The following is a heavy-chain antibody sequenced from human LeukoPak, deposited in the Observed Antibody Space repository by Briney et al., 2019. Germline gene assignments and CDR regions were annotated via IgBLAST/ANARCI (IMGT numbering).Heavy chain of an antibody. V-gene: IGHV4-59*08. J-gene: IGHJ3*02. CDR1: GGSISSYY. D-gene: IGHD2-2*01. CDR2: IYYSGST. Sequence: SETLSLTCTVSGGSISSYYWSWIRQPPGKGLEWIGYIYYSGSTNYNPSLKSRVTISVDTSKNQFSLKLSSVTAADTAVYYCASIVVIPAATDGFDIWGQGTMVTVSS. CDR3: ASIVVIPAATDGFDI.